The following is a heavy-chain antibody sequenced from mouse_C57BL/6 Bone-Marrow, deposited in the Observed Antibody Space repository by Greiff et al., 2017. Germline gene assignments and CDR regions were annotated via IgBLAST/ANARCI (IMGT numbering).Heavy chain of an antibody. CDR1: GYTFTSYW. CDR3: AMSWAYFDT. Sequence: QVQLQQPGAELVKPGASVKLSCKASGYTFTSYWMHWVKQRPVHGLEWIGMIHPNSGRTNSNEKIKSKATLTVDKSSSTAYMQLSSLTAEDSAVYYSAMSWAYFDTWSKGTTLTVSA. D-gene: IGHD2-3*01. J-gene: IGHJ2*01. V-gene: IGHV1-64*01. CDR2: IHPNSGRT.